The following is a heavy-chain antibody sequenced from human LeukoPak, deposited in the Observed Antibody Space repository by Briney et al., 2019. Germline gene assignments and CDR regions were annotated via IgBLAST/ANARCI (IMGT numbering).Heavy chain of an antibody. Sequence: SVTVSCKASGGTFSRSAVNWVRQAPGQGLEWMGGIIPMFRTANYAQKFRGRVTITADESTSTAYLELRSLRSDDTAVYYCARLVEEGMDVWGKGTTVTVSS. CDR1: GGTFSRSA. CDR3: ARLVEEGMDV. D-gene: IGHD2-15*01. J-gene: IGHJ6*03. V-gene: IGHV1-69*13. CDR2: IIPMFRTA.